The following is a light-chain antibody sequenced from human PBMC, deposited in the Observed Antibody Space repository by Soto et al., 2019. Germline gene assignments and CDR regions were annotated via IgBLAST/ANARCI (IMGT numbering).Light chain of an antibody. V-gene: IGKV3-20*01. J-gene: IGKJ4*01. Sequence: EIVLTQSPGTLSLSPGERATLSCRASQSVSSSYLAWYQQKPGQAPRLLIYGASSRATGIPDRFSGSGSGTDITLISRRQEAEEFAEYYCQQYGSARTFGGGTKVEIK. CDR2: GAS. CDR3: QQYGSART. CDR1: QSVSSSY.